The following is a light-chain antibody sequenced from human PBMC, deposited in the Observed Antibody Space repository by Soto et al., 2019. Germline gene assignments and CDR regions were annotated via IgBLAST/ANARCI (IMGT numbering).Light chain of an antibody. J-gene: IGKJ1*01. CDR1: QSVVTN. V-gene: IGKV3-15*01. CDR3: QQYNNWPRT. CDR2: GAS. Sequence: EIVMTQSPGTLSVSPGERATLSCRASQSVVTNLAWYQKKPGQAPSLLIYGASTRATGIPARFSGSGYGPEFTLTISSLQSEDFAIYYCQQYNNWPRTFGQGTKVEVK.